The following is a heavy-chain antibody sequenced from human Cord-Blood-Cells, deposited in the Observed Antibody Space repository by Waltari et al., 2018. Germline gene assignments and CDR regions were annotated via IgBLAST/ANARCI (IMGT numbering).Heavy chain of an antibody. D-gene: IGHD7-27*01. Sequence: QVQLQESGPGLVKPSETLSLTCTVSGGSISSYYWSWIRQPPGKGLEGIGYIYYSGSTNYNPSLKSRVTISVDTSKNQFSLKLSSVTAADTAVYYCARDLGGDDAFDIWGQGTMVTVSS. J-gene: IGHJ3*02. CDR3: ARDLGGDDAFDI. CDR1: GGSISSYY. V-gene: IGHV4-59*01. CDR2: IYYSGST.